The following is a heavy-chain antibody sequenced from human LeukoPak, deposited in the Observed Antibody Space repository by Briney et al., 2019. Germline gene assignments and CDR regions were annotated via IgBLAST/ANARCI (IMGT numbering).Heavy chain of an antibody. D-gene: IGHD6-6*01. V-gene: IGHV3-7*01. J-gene: IGHJ4*02. CDR1: GFTFSSYW. CDR2: IKQDGSEK. Sequence: GGSLRLSCAASGFTFSSYWMSWVRQAPGKGLEWVANIKQDGSEKYYVDSVKGRFTISRDNAKNSLYLQMNSLRAEDTAVYYCQADKYSSSTQNDYWGQGTLVTVSS. CDR3: QADKYSSSTQNDY.